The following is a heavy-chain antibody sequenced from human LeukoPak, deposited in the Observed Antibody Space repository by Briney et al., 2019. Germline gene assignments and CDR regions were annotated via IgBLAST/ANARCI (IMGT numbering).Heavy chain of an antibody. CDR3: VRDRELFY. J-gene: IGHJ4*02. CDR1: GGSISIYY. D-gene: IGHD1-7*01. Sequence: SETLSLTCIVSGGSISIYYWSWIRQPPGKGLEWLGYDSGSTDYNPSLKSRVTISADTSKNQFSLKLSSVTAADTAVYYCVRDRELFYWGQGTLVTVSS. CDR2: YDSGST. V-gene: IGHV4-59*01.